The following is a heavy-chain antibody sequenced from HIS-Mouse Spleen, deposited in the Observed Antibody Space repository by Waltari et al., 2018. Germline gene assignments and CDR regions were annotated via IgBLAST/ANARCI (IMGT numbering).Heavy chain of an antibody. CDR3: AREIPYSSSWYDWYFDL. D-gene: IGHD6-13*01. CDR1: GGSISSSSYY. J-gene: IGHJ2*01. V-gene: IGHV4-39*07. Sequence: QLQLQESGPGLVKPSETLSLTCTVSGGSISSSSYYWGWIRQPPGNGLEWPGSIYFRGSPYYNPSLKSRVTISVDTSKNQFSLKLSSVTAADTAVYYCAREIPYSSSWYDWYFDLWGRGTLVTVSS. CDR2: IYFRGSP.